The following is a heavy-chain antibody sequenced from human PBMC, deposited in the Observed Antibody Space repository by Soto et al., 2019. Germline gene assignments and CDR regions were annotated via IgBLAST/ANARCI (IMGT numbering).Heavy chain of an antibody. J-gene: IGHJ4*02. CDR2: IYWDDDK. CDR1: GFSLSTSGVG. CDR3: AHRLIEAPDYYDSSGYYYGGYFDY. Sequence: QITLKESGPPLVKPTQTLTLTCTFSGFSLSTSGVGVGWIRQPPGKALEWLALIYWDDDKRYSPSLKSRLTITKDTSKNQVVLTMTNMDPVDTATYYCAHRLIEAPDYYDSSGYYYGGYFDYWGQGTLVTVSS. V-gene: IGHV2-5*02. D-gene: IGHD3-22*01.